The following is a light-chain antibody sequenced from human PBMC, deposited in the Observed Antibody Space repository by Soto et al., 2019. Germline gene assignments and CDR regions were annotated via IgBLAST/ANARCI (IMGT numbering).Light chain of an antibody. CDR1: SSDVGGYNY. J-gene: IGLJ3*02. V-gene: IGLV2-14*01. Sequence: QSVLTQPASVSGSPGQSITISCTATSSDVGGYNYVSWYRQHPGKAPKLMIYEVSNRPSGVSNRFSGSKSGNTASLTISGLQAEDEADYYCSSYTSNSTPWVFGGGTQLTVL. CDR3: SSYTSNSTPWV. CDR2: EVS.